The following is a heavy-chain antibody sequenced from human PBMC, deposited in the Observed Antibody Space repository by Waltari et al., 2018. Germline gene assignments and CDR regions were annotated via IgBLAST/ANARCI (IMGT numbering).Heavy chain of an antibody. CDR3: AREEIGYCSGGSCSRGY. CDR1: GGSISSSSYY. V-gene: IGHV4-39*07. Sequence: QLQLQESGPGLVKPSETLSLTCTVSGGSISSSSYYWGWIRQPPGKGLEWIGSIYYSGSTYYNPALKCRVTITVDTSKNQFSLKLGSVTAADTAGYYCAREEIGYCSGGSCSRGYWGQGTLVTVSS. J-gene: IGHJ4*02. D-gene: IGHD2-15*01. CDR2: IYYSGST.